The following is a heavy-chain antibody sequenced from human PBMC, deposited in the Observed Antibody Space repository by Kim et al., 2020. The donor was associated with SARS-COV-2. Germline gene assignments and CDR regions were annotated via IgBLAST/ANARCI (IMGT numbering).Heavy chain of an antibody. V-gene: IGHV3-7*01. CDR2: IKQDGSEK. D-gene: IGHD3-10*01. Sequence: GGSLRLSCAASGFTFSSYWMSWVRQAPGKGLELVANIKQDGSEKYYVDSVKGRFTISRDNAKNSLYLQMNSLRAEDTAVYYCARDRPPLLWFGESFDAFDIWVQGTMVTVSS. J-gene: IGHJ3*02. CDR3: ARDRPPLLWFGESFDAFDI. CDR1: GFTFSSYW.